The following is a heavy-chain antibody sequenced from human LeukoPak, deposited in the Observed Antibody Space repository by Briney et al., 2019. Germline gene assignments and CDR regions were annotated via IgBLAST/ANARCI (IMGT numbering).Heavy chain of an antibody. CDR1: GYTFTSYD. D-gene: IGHD3-9*01. CDR3: ARDGRYYDILTGYYSHYYYYYMDV. CDR2: ISAYNGNT. J-gene: IGHJ6*03. V-gene: IGHV1-18*01. Sequence: ASVKVSCKASGYTFTSYDINWVRQATGQGLEWMGWISAYNGNTNYAQKLQGRVTMTTDTSTSTAYMELRSLRSDDTAVYYCARDGRYYDILTGYYSHYYYYYMDVWGKGTTVTVSS.